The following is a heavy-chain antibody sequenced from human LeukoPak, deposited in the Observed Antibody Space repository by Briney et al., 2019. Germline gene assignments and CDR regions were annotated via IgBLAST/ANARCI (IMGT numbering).Heavy chain of an antibody. Sequence: GSLRLSCAASGFTFSSYSINWVRQAPGKGLEWVSSISSSSSYIYYADSVKGRFTISRDNAKNSLYLQMNSLRAEDTAVYYCARDSRSLAAAGTRFAYWGQGTLVTVSS. CDR3: ARDSRSLAAAGTRFAY. CDR2: ISSSSSYI. CDR1: GFTFSSYS. D-gene: IGHD6-13*01. J-gene: IGHJ4*02. V-gene: IGHV3-21*01.